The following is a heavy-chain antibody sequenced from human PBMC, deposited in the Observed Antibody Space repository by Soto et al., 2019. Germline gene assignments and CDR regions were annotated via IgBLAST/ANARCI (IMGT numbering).Heavy chain of an antibody. V-gene: IGHV3-23*01. CDR3: AKDVSGDGYDLLFPSWFFDL. J-gene: IGHJ2*01. CDR2: ISGGGTRT. Sequence: PGGSLRLSCAASGFTFSSYAMSWVRQAPGKGLAWVSTISGGGTRTYYADSVKGRFTISRGNSKNTLYLQMNSLRAEDTAVYFCAKDVSGDGYDLLFPSWFFDLCARGTLVTVS. D-gene: IGHD5-12*01. CDR1: GFTFSSYA.